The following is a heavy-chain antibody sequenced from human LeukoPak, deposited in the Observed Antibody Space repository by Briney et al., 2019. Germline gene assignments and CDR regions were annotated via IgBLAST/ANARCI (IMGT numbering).Heavy chain of an antibody. J-gene: IGHJ4*02. D-gene: IGHD6-19*01. Sequence: GGSPRLSCAASGFTFSSYAMQWVRQAPGKGLEYVSAISSNGGSTYYANSVKGRFTISRDNSKNTLYLQMGSLRGDDMAVYYCARVDYSSGWGFGYWGQGTLVTVSS. CDR2: ISSNGGST. CDR3: ARVDYSSGWGFGY. V-gene: IGHV3-64*01. CDR1: GFTFSSYA.